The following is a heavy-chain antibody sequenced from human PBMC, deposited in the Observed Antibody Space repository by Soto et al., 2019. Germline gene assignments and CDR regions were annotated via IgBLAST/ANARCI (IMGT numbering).Heavy chain of an antibody. CDR2: INHSGST. J-gene: IGHJ6*02. Sequence: QVQLQQWGAGLLKPSETLSLTCAVYGGSFSGYYWSWIRQPPGKGLEWIGEINHSGSTNYNPSLRRRLIMSVESSTHQFALRLRSVTAADTGVYDCARGGRGIYGMDVWGQGTTVTVSS. CDR1: GGSFSGYY. D-gene: IGHD3-10*01. CDR3: ARGGRGIYGMDV. V-gene: IGHV4-34*01.